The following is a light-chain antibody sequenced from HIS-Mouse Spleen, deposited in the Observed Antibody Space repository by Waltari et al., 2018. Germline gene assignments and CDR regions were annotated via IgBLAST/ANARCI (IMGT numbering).Light chain of an antibody. J-gene: IGKJ2*01. Sequence: EIVLTQSPGTLSLSPGERATLSCRASQSVSSSYLAWYQQKPGKAPRLLIYGASSRATGIPDRCSGSGSGTDFTLTISRLEPEDFAVYYCQQYGSSPPYTFGQGTKLEIK. CDR3: QQYGSSPPYT. CDR2: GAS. CDR1: QSVSSSY. V-gene: IGKV3-20*01.